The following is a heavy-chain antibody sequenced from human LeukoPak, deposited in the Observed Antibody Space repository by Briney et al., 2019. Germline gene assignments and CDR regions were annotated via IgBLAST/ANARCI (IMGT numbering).Heavy chain of an antibody. CDR1: SGSINSDGYY. Sequence: SETLSLTCTVCSGSINSDGYYWSWIRQPAGKGLEWIGRVYSTGSANYSPSLESRVIISIDTSKNQFFLRLSSVTAADTAVYYCARVYRRDGYNYDGFDIWGQGTMVTVS. D-gene: IGHD5-24*01. V-gene: IGHV4-61*02. J-gene: IGHJ3*02. CDR2: VYSTGSA. CDR3: ARVYRRDGYNYDGFDI.